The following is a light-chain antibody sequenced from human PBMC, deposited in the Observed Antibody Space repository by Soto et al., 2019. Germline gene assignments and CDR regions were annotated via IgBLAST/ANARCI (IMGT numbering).Light chain of an antibody. J-gene: IGKJ1*01. V-gene: IGKV1-6*01. CDR1: QAIRND. CDR2: GAS. Sequence: AIQMTQSPSSLSASVGDRVTITCRASQAIRNDLDWYQQKPGKAPKLLIYGASSLQSGVPSRFSGSGSGTDFTLTISSLQPEDFATYYCQHYNSYSEAFGQGTKVDIK. CDR3: QHYNSYSEA.